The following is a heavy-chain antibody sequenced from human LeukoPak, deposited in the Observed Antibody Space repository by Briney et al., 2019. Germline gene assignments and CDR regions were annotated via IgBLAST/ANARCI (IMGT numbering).Heavy chain of an antibody. D-gene: IGHD1-26*01. CDR2: INHSGST. CDR3: ARHGPYLGRLGWFDP. Sequence: SETLSLTCAVYGGSFSGYYWSWIRQPPGKGLEWIGEINHSGSTNYNPSLKSRVTISVDTSKNQFSLNLSSVTAADTAVYYCARHGPYLGRLGWFDPWGQGTLVTVSS. V-gene: IGHV4-34*01. J-gene: IGHJ5*02. CDR1: GGSFSGYY.